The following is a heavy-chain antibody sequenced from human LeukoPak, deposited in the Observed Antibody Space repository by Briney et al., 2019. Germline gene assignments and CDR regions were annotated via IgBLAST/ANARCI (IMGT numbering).Heavy chain of an antibody. J-gene: IGHJ4*02. D-gene: IGHD3-10*01. CDR2: IIPIFGTA. CDR1: GGTFSSYA. Sequence: SVKVSCKASGGTFSSYAISWVRQAPGQGLEWMGGIIPIFGTANYAQKFQGRVTITTDESTSTAYMELSSLRSEDTAVYYCARDRVTMVRGVKFSYFDYWGQGTLVTVSS. V-gene: IGHV1-69*05. CDR3: ARDRVTMVRGVKFSYFDY.